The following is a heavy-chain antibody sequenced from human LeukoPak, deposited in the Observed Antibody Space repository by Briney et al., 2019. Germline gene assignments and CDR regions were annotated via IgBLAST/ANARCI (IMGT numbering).Heavy chain of an antibody. Sequence: ASAKVSCKASGYTFTSYYMHWVRQAPGQGLEWMGIINPSGGSTSYAQKFQGRVTMTRDMSTSTVYMELSSLRSEDTAVYYCLLGGYDLAGYFDYWGQGTLVTVSS. J-gene: IGHJ4*02. CDR1: GYTFTSYY. V-gene: IGHV1-46*01. D-gene: IGHD5-12*01. CDR2: INPSGGST. CDR3: LLGGYDLAGYFDY.